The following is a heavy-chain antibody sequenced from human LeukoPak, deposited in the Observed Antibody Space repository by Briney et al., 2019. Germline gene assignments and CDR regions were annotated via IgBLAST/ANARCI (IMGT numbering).Heavy chain of an antibody. Sequence: PGGSLRLSCAASGFIFSSYAMSWVRQAPGKGLEWVSAISGSGGSTYYADSVKGRFTISRDNSKNTLYLQMNSLRAEDTAVYYCARSEIFGVVPGDWFDPWGQGTLVTVSS. V-gene: IGHV3-23*01. CDR3: ARSEIFGVVPGDWFDP. CDR2: ISGSGGST. D-gene: IGHD3-3*01. J-gene: IGHJ5*02. CDR1: GFIFSSYA.